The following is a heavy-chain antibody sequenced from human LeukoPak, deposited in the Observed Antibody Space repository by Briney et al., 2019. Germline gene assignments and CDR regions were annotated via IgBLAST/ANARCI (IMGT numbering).Heavy chain of an antibody. CDR2: IYSTGNT. Sequence: SSETLSLTCTVSGVSIRSTSYYWGWIRQSPGKGLEWIGSIYSTGNTLYTPSLKSRVAISVDTSKNSFSLNLHSVTAADTAVYYCARDLWSTGAGVFDFWGQGALVAVSS. CDR1: GVSIRSTSYY. J-gene: IGHJ4*02. V-gene: IGHV4-39*07. D-gene: IGHD2-21*01. CDR3: ARDLWSTGAGVFDF.